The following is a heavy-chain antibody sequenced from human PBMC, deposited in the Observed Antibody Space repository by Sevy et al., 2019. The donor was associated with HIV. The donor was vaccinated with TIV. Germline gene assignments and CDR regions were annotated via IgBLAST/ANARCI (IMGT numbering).Heavy chain of an antibody. CDR1: GGSISSGSYS. CDR2: IFHTGNT. Sequence: SETLSLTCSVSGGSISSGSYSWNWIRQPPGEGLEWIGYIFHTGNTYYNPSLKSRVTISVDRSNNQFSLKMNSVTAADTAVYFCAREGGTLTTPGFFDYWGQGSLVTVSS. J-gene: IGHJ4*02. V-gene: IGHV4-30-2*01. D-gene: IGHD2-15*01. CDR3: AREGGTLTTPGFFDY.